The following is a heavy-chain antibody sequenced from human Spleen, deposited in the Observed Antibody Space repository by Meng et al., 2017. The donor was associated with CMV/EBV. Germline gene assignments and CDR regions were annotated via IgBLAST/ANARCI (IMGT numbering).Heavy chain of an antibody. CDR3: ARGEYRPNAFDI. CDR1: GGSVSSGSYY. CDR2: IYYSGST. D-gene: IGHD6-6*01. J-gene: IGHJ3*02. V-gene: IGHV4-61*01. Sequence: GSLRLSCTVSGGSVSSGSYYWSWIRQPPGKGLEWIGYIYYSGSTNYNPSLKSRVTISVDTSKNQFSLKLSSVTAADTAVYYCARGEYRPNAFDIWGQGTMVTVSS.